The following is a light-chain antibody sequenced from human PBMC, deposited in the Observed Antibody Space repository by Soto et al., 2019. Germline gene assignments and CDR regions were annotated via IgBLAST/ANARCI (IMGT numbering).Light chain of an antibody. J-gene: IGLJ2*01. CDR3: QSFDSGLSVVV. Sequence: QAVVTQPPSVSGAPGQRITISCTGSSSNIGAGYAVHWYQHLPGTAPKLLIFDNNNRPSGVPDRFSGSKSGTSASLAITGLQAEDEADYYCQSFDSGLSVVVFGGGTKLTVL. CDR1: SSNIGAGYA. V-gene: IGLV1-40*01. CDR2: DNN.